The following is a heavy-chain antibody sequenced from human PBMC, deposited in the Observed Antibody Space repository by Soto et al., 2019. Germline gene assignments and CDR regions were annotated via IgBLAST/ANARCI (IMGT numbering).Heavy chain of an antibody. CDR1: GYSVTSYW. CDR3: ARLSNTGTRHPDY. J-gene: IGHJ4*02. Sequence: GESLKISCKGSGYSVTSYWIGWVRQMPGKGLEWMGIIYPGDSDTRYSPSVPGQVTISADKSISTAYLQWSSLKASDTAMYYCARLSNTGTRHPDYWGQGTLVTVSS. CDR2: IYPGDSDT. V-gene: IGHV5-51*01. D-gene: IGHD1-1*01.